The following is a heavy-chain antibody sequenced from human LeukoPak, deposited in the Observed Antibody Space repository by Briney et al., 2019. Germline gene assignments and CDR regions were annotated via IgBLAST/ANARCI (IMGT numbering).Heavy chain of an antibody. CDR2: IYTLGST. V-gene: IGHV4-61*02. D-gene: IGHD5-18*01. J-gene: IGHJ4*02. Sequence: PSETLSLTCTVSGGSISSGGFYWSWIRQPAGKGLEWIGRIYTLGSTNYSPSLKSRVTISVDTSKNQFSLKLSSVTAADTAVYYCARGRGWIQLWSNPYFDYWGQGTLVTVSS. CDR1: GGSISSGGFY. CDR3: ARGRGWIQLWSNPYFDY.